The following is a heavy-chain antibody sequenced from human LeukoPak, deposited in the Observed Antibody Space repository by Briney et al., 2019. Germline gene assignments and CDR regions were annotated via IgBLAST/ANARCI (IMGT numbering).Heavy chain of an antibody. CDR2: INSDGDSA. J-gene: IGHJ3*02. Sequence: PGGSLRLSCVAPGFSLSAYAMTWVRQAPGKRLEWVSFINSDGDSAYYADFVKGRFTISRDNSKNTLYLQMNSLRAEDTALYYCARRGNAFDIWGQGTIVTVSS. D-gene: IGHD3-16*01. V-gene: IGHV3-23*01. CDR1: GFSLSAYA. CDR3: ARRGNAFDI.